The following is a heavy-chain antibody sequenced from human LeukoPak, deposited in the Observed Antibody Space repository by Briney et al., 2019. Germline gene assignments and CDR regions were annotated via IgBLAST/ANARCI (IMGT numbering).Heavy chain of an antibody. CDR1: GVSISSYY. CDR3: ARSSCSSTSCYPRMDV. Sequence: SETLSLTCTVSGVSISSYYWSWIRQPPGKGLEWIGYIYYSGSTNYNPSLKSRVTISVDTSKNQFSLKLSSVTAADTAVYYCARSSCSSTSCYPRMDVWGQGPTVTVSS. J-gene: IGHJ6*02. V-gene: IGHV4-59*01. D-gene: IGHD2-2*01. CDR2: IYYSGST.